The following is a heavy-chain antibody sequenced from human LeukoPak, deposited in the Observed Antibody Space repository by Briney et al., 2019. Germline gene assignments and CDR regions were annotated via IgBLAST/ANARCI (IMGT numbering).Heavy chain of an antibody. D-gene: IGHD6-19*01. CDR2: IYHSGTT. V-gene: IGHV4-59*01. CDR1: GGSMSSYY. Sequence: PSETLSLTCTVSGGSMSSYYWSWIRQPPGKGLEWIGYIYHSGTTNYNPSLKSRFTMSVDKSKKQFSLKLNSVTAADTAVYYCARAPGVGGGPVAGTNWFDPWGQGTLVTVSS. J-gene: IGHJ5*02. CDR3: ARAPGVGGGPVAGTNWFDP.